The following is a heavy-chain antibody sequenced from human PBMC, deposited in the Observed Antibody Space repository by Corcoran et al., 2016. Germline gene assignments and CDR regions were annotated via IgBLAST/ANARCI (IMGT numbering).Heavy chain of an antibody. CDR2: INRDGSST. Sequence: EVQLVESGGGLVQPGGSLRLSCAASGCTFSSYWMHWVRQAPGKGLVWVSRINRDGSSTTYADSVKGRFTISRDNAKNTLYLQMNSLRDEDTAVYYCASGANYVGDYYFDNWGQGTLVTVSS. CDR3: ASGANYVGDYYFDN. J-gene: IGHJ4*02. D-gene: IGHD2-21*02. CDR1: GCTFSSYW. V-gene: IGHV3-74*01.